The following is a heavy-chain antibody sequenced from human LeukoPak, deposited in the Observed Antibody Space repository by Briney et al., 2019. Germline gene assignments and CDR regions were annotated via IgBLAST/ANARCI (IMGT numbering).Heavy chain of an antibody. D-gene: IGHD1-7*01. CDR3: ASSGPTGTTKEVFFDP. J-gene: IGHJ5*02. CDR2: IIPIFGTA. V-gene: IGHV1-69*05. Sequence: ALVKVSCKPSGGTFSSYAISSVRQAPGQGLEWMGGIIPIFGTANYAQKFQGRVTITTDESTSTAYMELSSLRSEDTAVYYCASSGPTGTTKEVFFDPWGQGTLVTVSS. CDR1: GGTFSSYA.